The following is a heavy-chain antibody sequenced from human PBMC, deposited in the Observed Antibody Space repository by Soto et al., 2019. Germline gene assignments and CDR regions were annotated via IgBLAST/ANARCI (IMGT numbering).Heavy chain of an antibody. V-gene: IGHV4-39*01. J-gene: IGHJ2*01. D-gene: IGHD3-3*01. CDR1: EGSINNRNYY. Sequence: QLQLQESGPGLVKPSETLSLTCTVSEGSINNRNYYWTWIRQPPGKGLEWIGSIYYTGSTYYNPSLKSRVTISVDTSKNQFSLRLGSVTAADTAVYYCARVAKEGVGGTKGWYFGLWGRGAQVTVSS. CDR2: IYYTGST. CDR3: ARVAKEGVGGTKGWYFGL.